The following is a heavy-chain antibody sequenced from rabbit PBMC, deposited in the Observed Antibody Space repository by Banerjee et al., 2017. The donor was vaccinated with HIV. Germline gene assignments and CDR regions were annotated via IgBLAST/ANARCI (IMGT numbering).Heavy chain of an antibody. CDR3: ARDLVAGYAGYCYATFNL. J-gene: IGHJ4*01. D-gene: IGHD6-1*01. V-gene: IGHV1S40*01. Sequence: QSLEESGGDLVKPGASLTLTCTASGFSFSSNYWICWVRQAPGKGLEWIACIGTASTNYTSCAKGRIGSSNTSSTTVTLQMTSLTAADTATYFCARDLVAGYAGYCYATFNLWGQGTLVTVS. CDR1: GFSFSSNYW. CDR2: IGTAST.